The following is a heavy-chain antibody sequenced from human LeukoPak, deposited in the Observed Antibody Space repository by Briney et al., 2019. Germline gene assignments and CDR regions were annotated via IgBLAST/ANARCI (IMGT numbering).Heavy chain of an antibody. V-gene: IGHV3-7*01. CDR1: GFTFSTYW. J-gene: IGHJ5*02. CDR3: ARLPAPSGWFYFDP. CDR2: IKQDGNDK. D-gene: IGHD6-19*01. Sequence: GGSPRLSCAASGFTFSTYWMSWVRQAPGKGLEWVANIKQDGNDKYYVDSVKGRFTISRDNAKSSLYLQMNSLRAEDTAVYYCARLPAPSGWFYFDPWGQGTLVTVSS.